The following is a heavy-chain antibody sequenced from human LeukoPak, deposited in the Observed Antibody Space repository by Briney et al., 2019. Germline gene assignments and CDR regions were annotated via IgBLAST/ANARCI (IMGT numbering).Heavy chain of an antibody. CDR1: GGSFSGYY. V-gene: IGHV4-34*01. CDR2: INHSGST. Sequence: SETLSLTCAVYGGSFSGYYWSWIRQPPGKGLEWIGEINHSGSTNYNPSLKSRVIISVDTSKNQFSLKLSSVTAADTAVYYCARAPLFYFDYWGQGTLVTVSS. CDR3: ARAPLFYFDY. J-gene: IGHJ4*02. D-gene: IGHD2-21*01.